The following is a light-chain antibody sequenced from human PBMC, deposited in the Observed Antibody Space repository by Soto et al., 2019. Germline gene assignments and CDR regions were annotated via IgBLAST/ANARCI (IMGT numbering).Light chain of an antibody. J-gene: IGKJ1*01. V-gene: IGKV3-15*01. CDR1: QSVCSS. CDR3: QQYNDWPEA. Sequence: EIVMTQSPATLSVSPGDIATLSCRASQSVCSSLAWYQQKPGKSPRLLIYHASTMATGIPARFSGSGSGTEFTLTITSLQSEDFAVYYCQQYNDWPEAFGQGTKVEIK. CDR2: HAS.